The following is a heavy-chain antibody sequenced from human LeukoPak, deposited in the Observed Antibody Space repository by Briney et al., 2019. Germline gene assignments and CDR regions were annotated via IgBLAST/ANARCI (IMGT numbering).Heavy chain of an antibody. D-gene: IGHD5-12*01. CDR2: IHRDGSST. J-gene: IGHJ4*02. CDR1: GFTFSSHW. Sequence: GGALRLSCAASGFTFSSHWMHWVRQLPGKGLVWVSRIHRDGSSTNYADAVKGRFTISRDNAKNTVYLQVNSLRAEDTAIYYCARARPDVASYFDYWGQGILVTVSS. V-gene: IGHV3-74*01. CDR3: ARARPDVASYFDY.